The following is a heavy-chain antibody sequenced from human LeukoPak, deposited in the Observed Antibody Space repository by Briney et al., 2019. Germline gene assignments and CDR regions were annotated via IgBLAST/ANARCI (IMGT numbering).Heavy chain of an antibody. D-gene: IGHD1-26*01. CDR2: IYYSGST. CDR1: GFTFSDYY. J-gene: IGHJ3*01. CDR3: AREPGSGSYWGW. V-gene: IGHV4-38-2*02. Sequence: GSLRLSCAASGFTFSDYYMNWIRQPPGKGLEWIGSIYYSGSTYYNPSLKSRVTISVDTSKNQFSLKLSSVTAADTAVYYCAREPGSGSYWGWWGQGTMVTVSS.